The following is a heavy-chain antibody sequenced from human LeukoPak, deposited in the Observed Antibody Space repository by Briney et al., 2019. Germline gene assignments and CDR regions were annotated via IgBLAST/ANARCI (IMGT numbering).Heavy chain of an antibody. J-gene: IGHJ4*02. CDR3: ARETSGSHWN. CDR2: IYSGGHT. CDR1: GFTVGNSY. V-gene: IGHV3-66*01. Sequence: GSLRLSCAASGFTVGNSYLNWVRQAPGKGLVWVSVIYSGGHTYYADSVKGRFTISRDNSKNTLYLQMNSLTVEDTAVYYCARETSGSHWNWGQGTLVTVSS. D-gene: IGHD1-26*01.